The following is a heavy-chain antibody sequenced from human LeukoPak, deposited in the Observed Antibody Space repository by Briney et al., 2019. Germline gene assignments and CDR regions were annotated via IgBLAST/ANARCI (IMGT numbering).Heavy chain of an antibody. J-gene: IGHJ4*02. Sequence: PGGSLRLSCAASGFTFSSYWIHWVRQAPGKGLVWVSRIDNDGSDTIYADSVKGRFTISRDNAKNTLYLEMNSLRAEDTAVYYCARDLTAMDAHYFDYWGQGTLVTVSS. V-gene: IGHV3-74*01. CDR1: GFTFSSYW. CDR3: ARDLTAMDAHYFDY. CDR2: IDNDGSDT. D-gene: IGHD5-18*01.